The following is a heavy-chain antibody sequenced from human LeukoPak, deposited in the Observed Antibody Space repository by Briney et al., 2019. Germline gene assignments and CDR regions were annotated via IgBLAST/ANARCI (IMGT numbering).Heavy chain of an antibody. CDR1: GGSFSGYY. CDR3: ARHEQVPAAIFLVGAFDI. D-gene: IGHD2-2*02. V-gene: IGHV4-34*01. CDR2: INHSGST. Sequence: SETLSLTCAVYGGSFSGYYWSWIRQPPGKGLEWIGEINHSGSTNYNPSLKSRVTISVDTSKNQFSLKLSSVTAADTAVYYCARHEQVPAAIFLVGAFDIWGQGTMVTVSS. J-gene: IGHJ3*02.